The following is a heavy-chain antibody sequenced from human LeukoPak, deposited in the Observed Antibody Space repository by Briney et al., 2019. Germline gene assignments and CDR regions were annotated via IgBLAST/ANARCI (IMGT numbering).Heavy chain of an antibody. V-gene: IGHV5-51*01. D-gene: IGHD3-10*01. CDR2: IYPGDSDT. CDR1: GYSFTSYW. CDR3: ARGMVRGTYYYYGMDV. J-gene: IGHJ6*02. Sequence: GESLKISCKGSGYSFTSYWSGWVRQMPGKGLEWMGIIYPGDSDTRYSPPFQGQVTISADKSISTAYLQWSSLKASDTAMYYCARGMVRGTYYYYGMDVWGQGTTVTVSS.